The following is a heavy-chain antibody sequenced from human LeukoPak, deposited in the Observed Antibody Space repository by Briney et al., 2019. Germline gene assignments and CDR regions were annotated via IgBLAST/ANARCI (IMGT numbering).Heavy chain of an antibody. J-gene: IGHJ4*02. CDR3: AKGYDILTGYLTHDY. CDR2: ISGSGGST. V-gene: IGHV3-23*01. Sequence: GGSLRLSCAASGFTFSSYAMSWVRQAPGKGLEWVSAISGSGGSTYYADSVKGRFTTSRDNSKNTLYLQMNSLRAEDTAVYYCAKGYDILTGYLTHDYWGQGTLVTVSS. CDR1: GFTFSSYA. D-gene: IGHD3-9*01.